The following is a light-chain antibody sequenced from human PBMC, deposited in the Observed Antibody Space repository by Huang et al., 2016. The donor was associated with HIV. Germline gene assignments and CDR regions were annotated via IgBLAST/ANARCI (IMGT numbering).Light chain of an antibody. Sequence: DIVMTQSPDSLTVSLGERATIHCKSSQSLLYNSNNKIYLNWYQQKPGQPPKLLIYWASVRESGVPARFSGSGSGTNFTLTISSLQAEDVAVYYCQQYYSSLWTFGQGTKVEIK. CDR2: WAS. V-gene: IGKV4-1*01. J-gene: IGKJ1*01. CDR3: QQYYSSLWT. CDR1: QSLLYNSNNKIY.